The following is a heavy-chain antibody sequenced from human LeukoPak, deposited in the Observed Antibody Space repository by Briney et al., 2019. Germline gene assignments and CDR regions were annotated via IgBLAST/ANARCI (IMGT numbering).Heavy chain of an antibody. Sequence: GGSLRLSCAASGFTFSSYSMNWVRQAPGKGLEWVSSISSSSSYIYYADSVKGRFTISRDNAKNSLYLQMNSLRAEDTAVYYCARERMIGGALGVCGYWGQGTLVIVSS. D-gene: IGHD3-10*02. CDR2: ISSSSSYI. CDR3: ARERMIGGALGVCGY. J-gene: IGHJ4*02. V-gene: IGHV3-21*01. CDR1: GFTFSSYS.